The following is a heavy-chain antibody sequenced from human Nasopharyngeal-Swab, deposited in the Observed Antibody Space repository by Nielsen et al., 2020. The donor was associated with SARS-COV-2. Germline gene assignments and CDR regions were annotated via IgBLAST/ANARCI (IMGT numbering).Heavy chain of an antibody. CDR1: GFTFSSYE. CDR2: ISSSGSTI. CDR3: ARASLSGSSTGRRAFDI. Sequence: LSLTCAASGFTFSSYEMNWVRQAPGKGLEWVSYISSSGSTIYYADSVKGRFTISRDNAKNSLYLQMNSLRAEDTAVYYCARASLSGSSTGRRAFDIWGQGTMVTVSS. D-gene: IGHD1-26*01. J-gene: IGHJ3*02. V-gene: IGHV3-48*03.